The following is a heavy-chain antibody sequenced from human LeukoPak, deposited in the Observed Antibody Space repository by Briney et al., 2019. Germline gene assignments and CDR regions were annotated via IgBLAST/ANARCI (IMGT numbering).Heavy chain of an antibody. D-gene: IGHD6-6*01. V-gene: IGHV1-69*13. CDR2: IIPIFGTA. Sequence: SVKVSCKASGGTFSSYAFSWVRQAPGQGLEWMGGIIPIFGTANYAQKFQGRVTITADESTSTAYMELSSLRSEDTAVYYCASCEYFDYYYYMDVWGKGTTVTVSS. CDR1: GGTFSSYA. CDR3: ASCEYFDYYYYMDV. J-gene: IGHJ6*03.